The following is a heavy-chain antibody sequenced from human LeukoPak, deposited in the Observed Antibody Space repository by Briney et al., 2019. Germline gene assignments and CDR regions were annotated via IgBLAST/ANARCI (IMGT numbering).Heavy chain of an antibody. CDR2: ISGSGGST. D-gene: IGHD2/OR15-2a*01. CDR3: AKGPLLWN. J-gene: IGHJ4*02. CDR1: GFTFSGYG. V-gene: IGHV3-23*01. Sequence: GGSLRLSCAASGFTFSGYGMHWVRQAPGKGLEWVSAISGSGGSTYYADSVKGRFTISRDNSRNTLYLQMNSLRAEDTAVYYCAKGPLLWNWGQGTLVTVSS.